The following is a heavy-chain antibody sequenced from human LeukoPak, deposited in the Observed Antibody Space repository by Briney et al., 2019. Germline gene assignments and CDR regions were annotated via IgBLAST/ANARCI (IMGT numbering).Heavy chain of an antibody. Sequence: GASVKVSCQTSGYTFSNYGIMWVRQAPGQGVEWMGGISAYTGKTKYVEKYEGRVTFTTDSSTNTAYMEMRRLTIDDTAVYYCARDEGEWESRNYWGQGTQVIVSS. CDR2: ISAYTGKT. J-gene: IGHJ4*02. CDR3: ARDEGEWESRNY. V-gene: IGHV1-18*01. D-gene: IGHD1-26*01. CDR1: GYTFSNYG.